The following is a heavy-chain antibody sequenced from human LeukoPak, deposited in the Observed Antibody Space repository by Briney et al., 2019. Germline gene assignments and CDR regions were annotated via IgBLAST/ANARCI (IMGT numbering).Heavy chain of an antibody. D-gene: IGHD3-16*01. J-gene: IGHJ5*02. CDR2: IYYSGST. V-gene: IGHV4-31*03. CDR1: GGSISSGSYY. Sequence: SETLSLTCTVSGGSISSGSYYWSWIRQHPGKGLEWIGYIYYSGSTYCNPSLKSRVTISVDTSKNQFSLKLSSVTAADTAVYYCARVWASNWFDPWGQGTLVTVSS. CDR3: ARVWASNWFDP.